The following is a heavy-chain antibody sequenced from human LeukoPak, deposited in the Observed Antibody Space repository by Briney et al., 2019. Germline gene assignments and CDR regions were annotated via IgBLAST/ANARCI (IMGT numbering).Heavy chain of an antibody. J-gene: IGHJ5*02. D-gene: IGHD6-13*01. CDR3: AKDGAALSLNWFDP. CDR1: GFTVSSNY. Sequence: GGSLRLSCAASGFTVSSNYMSWVRQAPGKGLEWVSVIYSGGSTYYADSVKGRFTISRDNSKNTLYLQMNSLRAEDTAVYYCAKDGAALSLNWFDPWGQGTLVTVSS. CDR2: IYSGGST. V-gene: IGHV3-53*01.